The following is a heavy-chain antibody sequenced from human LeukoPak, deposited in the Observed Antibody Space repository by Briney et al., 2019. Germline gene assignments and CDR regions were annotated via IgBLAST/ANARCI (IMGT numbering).Heavy chain of an antibody. Sequence: SETLSLTCAVSGGSISSSNWWSWVRQPPGKGLEWIGEIYHRGSTNYNPSLKSRVTISVDKSKNQFSLKLSSVTAADTAVYYCASVPTYYYDSSGRYYYYYYMDVWGKGTTVTVSS. J-gene: IGHJ6*03. CDR1: GGSISSSNW. V-gene: IGHV4-4*02. D-gene: IGHD3-22*01. CDR3: ASVPTYYYDSSGRYYYYYYMDV. CDR2: IYHRGST.